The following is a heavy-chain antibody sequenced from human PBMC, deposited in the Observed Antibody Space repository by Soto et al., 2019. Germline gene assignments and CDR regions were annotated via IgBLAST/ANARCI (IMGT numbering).Heavy chain of an antibody. J-gene: IGHJ6*03. Sequence: SETLSLTCTVSGGSISSGGYYWSWIRQHPGKGLEWIGYIYYSGSTYYNPSLKSRVTILVDTSKNQFSLKLSSVTAADTAVYYCAREGGNYYYMDVWGKGTTLTVSS. CDR3: AREGGNYYYMDV. V-gene: IGHV4-31*03. CDR1: GGSISSGGYY. CDR2: IYYSGST.